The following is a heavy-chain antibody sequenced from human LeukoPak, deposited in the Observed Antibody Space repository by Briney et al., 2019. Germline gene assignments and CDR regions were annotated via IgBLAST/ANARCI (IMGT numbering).Heavy chain of an antibody. J-gene: IGHJ4*02. CDR1: GLPFNTYG. CDR3: ATSSGGSDHDYFDY. V-gene: IGHV3-33*01. CDR2: IWYDGSKK. D-gene: IGHD1-26*01. Sequence: GRSLRLSCAGSGLPFNTYGMHWVRQAPGKGLEWVAVIWYDGSKKYYADSVKGRFTISRDNSKNLLYLQMSSLSAEDTAVYYCATSSGGSDHDYFDYWGQGTLVTVSS.